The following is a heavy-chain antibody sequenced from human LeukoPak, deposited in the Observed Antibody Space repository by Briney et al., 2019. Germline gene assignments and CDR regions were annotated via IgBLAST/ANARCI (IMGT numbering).Heavy chain of an antibody. V-gene: IGHV4-59*08. J-gene: IGHJ3*02. CDR2: TSYSRTT. CDR1: GGSITGHY. Sequence: NPSETLSLTCAVSGGSITGHYWNWIRQTPGMRLEWIGYTSYSRTTIYNSYFKGRATMSIDTSKNQLYLNLTSVTATDTAVYCCAKLGHSDGWYLGAFDIWGQGTTVIVSS. D-gene: IGHD6-19*01. CDR3: AKLGHSDGWYLGAFDI.